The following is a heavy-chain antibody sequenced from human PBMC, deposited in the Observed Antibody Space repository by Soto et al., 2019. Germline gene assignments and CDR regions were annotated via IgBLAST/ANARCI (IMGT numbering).Heavy chain of an antibody. Sequence: QVQLVESGGGVVQPGRSLRLSCAASGFTFSSYGMHWVRQAPGKGLEWVAVISYDGSNKYYADSVKGRFTISRDNSKNTLYLQMNSLRAEDTAVYYCANSCGYDYFDSWGQGTLVTVSS. V-gene: IGHV3-30*18. J-gene: IGHJ4*02. D-gene: IGHD5-12*01. CDR3: ANSCGYDYFDS. CDR2: ISYDGSNK. CDR1: GFTFSSYG.